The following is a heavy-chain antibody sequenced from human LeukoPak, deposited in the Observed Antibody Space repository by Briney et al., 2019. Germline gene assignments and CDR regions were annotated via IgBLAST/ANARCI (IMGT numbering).Heavy chain of an antibody. Sequence: EPSETLSLTCAVSGGPISSSNWWSWVRQPPGKGLEWIGEIYHSGSTNYNPSLKSRVTISVDKSKNQFSLKLSSVTAADTAVYYCARTIYCSSTSCYPGDAFDIWGQGTMVTVSS. V-gene: IGHV4-4*02. J-gene: IGHJ3*02. CDR1: GGPISSSNW. D-gene: IGHD2-2*01. CDR3: ARTIYCSSTSCYPGDAFDI. CDR2: IYHSGST.